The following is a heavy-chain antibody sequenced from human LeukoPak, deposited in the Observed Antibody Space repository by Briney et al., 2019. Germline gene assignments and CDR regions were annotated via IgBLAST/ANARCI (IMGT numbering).Heavy chain of an antibody. D-gene: IGHD3-22*01. CDR3: ARGGRGSAAVVAPRSFGI. CDR1: GFTVSSNY. J-gene: IGHJ3*02. CDR2: TYTGGNS. Sequence: GGSLRLSCAASGFTVSSNYMSWVRQAPGKGLEWVSVTYTGGNSYYAGSVQGRFIISRDISKNTLYLQMNNLRAEDSALYYCARGGRGSAAVVAPRSFGIWGQGTMVTVSS. V-gene: IGHV3-53*01.